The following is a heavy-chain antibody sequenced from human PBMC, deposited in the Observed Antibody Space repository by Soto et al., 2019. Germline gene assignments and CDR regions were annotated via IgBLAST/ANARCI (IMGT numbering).Heavy chain of an antibody. J-gene: IGHJ6*02. CDR3: VVAADRTFYYYRLDV. CDR2: ISSSGSTI. Sequence: GVSRRLSCAASGVTFSSYGMNWVRQAPGKELEWVSYISSSGSTIYYADSVKGRFTISRDNAKNSLYLQMNSLRAEDTAVYYCVVAADRTFYYYRLDVRAQRTSVTVS. D-gene: IGHD6-13*01. CDR1: GVTFSSYG. V-gene: IGHV3-48*03.